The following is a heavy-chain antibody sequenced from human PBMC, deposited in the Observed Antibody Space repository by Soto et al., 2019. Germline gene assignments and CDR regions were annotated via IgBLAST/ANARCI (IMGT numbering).Heavy chain of an antibody. CDR2: IYYGGST. CDR1: GGSISSGDYY. J-gene: IGHJ4*02. CDR3: ARVRDTSGYYNFDY. V-gene: IGHV4-30-4*01. D-gene: IGHD3-22*01. Sequence: QVHLQESGPGLVKPSQTLSLTCTVSGGSISSGDYYWSWIRQPPGKGLEWIGYIYYGGSTYYNPSLKSRVTISVVTSRNQFSLKLSSPTAADTAVYYCARVRDTSGYYNFDYWGQGTLVTVSS.